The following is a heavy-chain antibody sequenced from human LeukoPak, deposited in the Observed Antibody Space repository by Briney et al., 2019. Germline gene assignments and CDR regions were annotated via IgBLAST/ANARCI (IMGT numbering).Heavy chain of an antibody. D-gene: IGHD3-9*01. CDR1: EFTFSSYA. CDR2: ISGSGVST. V-gene: IGHV3-23*01. Sequence: GGSLRLSCAASEFTFSSYAMTWVRQAPGKGLEWVSSISGSGVSTYYADSVKGRFSISRDNSKNTLYLQMNSLRAEDTAVYYCAKGGQLRYFDWLSRFDYWGQGTLVTVSS. J-gene: IGHJ4*02. CDR3: AKGGQLRYFDWLSRFDY.